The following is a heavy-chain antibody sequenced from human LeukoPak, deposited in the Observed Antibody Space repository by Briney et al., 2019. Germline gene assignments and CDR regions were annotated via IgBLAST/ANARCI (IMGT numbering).Heavy chain of an antibody. CDR2: INNDGSSV. Sequence: GGSLRLSCAASGFTFSNHWMHWVRQAPGKGLVWVSHINNDGSSVTYADSVRGRFTISRDNSKDTLYLQMNSLTVEDMAEYYCARGSGGVDYWREGILVTVSS. V-gene: IGHV3-74*01. CDR3: ARGSGGVDY. J-gene: IGHJ4*02. D-gene: IGHD2-8*02. CDR1: GFTFSNHW.